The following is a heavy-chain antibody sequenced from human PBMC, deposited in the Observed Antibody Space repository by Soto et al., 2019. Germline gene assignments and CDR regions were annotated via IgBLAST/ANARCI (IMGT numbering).Heavy chain of an antibody. V-gene: IGHV1-3*04. J-gene: IGHJ6*02. CDR2: VNTGNGNT. D-gene: IGHD3-16*01. CDR1: GYTFISYA. CDR3: ATAEGTLTTGWYGMDV. Sequence: QVQLVQSGAEVKKPGASVKVSCKTSGYTFISYAINWVRQAPGQRLEWMGRVNTGNGNTDYSQKYKGRNTITRDTSATTASMELSSLRSEDTAVYYGATAEGTLTTGWYGMDVWGQGTTVTVSS.